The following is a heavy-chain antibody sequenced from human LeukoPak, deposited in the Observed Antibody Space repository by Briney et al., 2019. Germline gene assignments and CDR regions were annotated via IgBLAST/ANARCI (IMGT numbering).Heavy chain of an antibody. CDR3: ARAGIAAAGSPFDY. CDR1: GFTFSSYA. V-gene: IGHV3-30*04. Sequence: GGSLRLSCAASGFTFSSYAMHWVRQAPGKGLEWEAVISYDGSNKYYADSVKGRFTISRDNSKNTLYLQMNSLRAEDTAVYYCARAGIAAAGSPFDYWGQGTLVTVSS. J-gene: IGHJ4*02. D-gene: IGHD6-13*01. CDR2: ISYDGSNK.